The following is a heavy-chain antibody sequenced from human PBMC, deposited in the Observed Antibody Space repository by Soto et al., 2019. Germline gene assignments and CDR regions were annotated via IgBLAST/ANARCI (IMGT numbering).Heavy chain of an antibody. J-gene: IGHJ4*02. D-gene: IGHD2-15*01. V-gene: IGHV1-2*02. CDR1: GYTFTGYY. Sequence: QVQLVQSGAEVKKPGASVKVSCKASGYTFTGYYMHWVRQAPGRGLEWMGWINPNSGGTNYAQKFQGRVTMTRDTSISTAYMELSRLRSDDTAVYYCARGFSPDSVVVVAATPIVAYWGQGTLVTVSS. CDR3: ARGFSPDSVVVVAATPIVAY. CDR2: INPNSGGT.